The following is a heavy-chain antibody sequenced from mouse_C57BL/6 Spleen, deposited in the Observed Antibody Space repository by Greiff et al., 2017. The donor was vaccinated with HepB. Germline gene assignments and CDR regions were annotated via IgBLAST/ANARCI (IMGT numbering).Heavy chain of an antibody. CDR1: GYTFTSYW. J-gene: IGHJ3*01. D-gene: IGHD2-5*01. CDR3: ASYYSNSAWFAY. Sequence: QVQLQQPGAELVMPGASVKLSCKASGYTFTSYWMHWVKQRPGQGLEWIGEIDPSDSYTNYNQKFKGKSTLTVDKSSSTAYMQLSSLTSEDSAVYYCASYYSNSAWFAYWGQGTRVTVSA. CDR2: IDPSDSYT. V-gene: IGHV1-69*01.